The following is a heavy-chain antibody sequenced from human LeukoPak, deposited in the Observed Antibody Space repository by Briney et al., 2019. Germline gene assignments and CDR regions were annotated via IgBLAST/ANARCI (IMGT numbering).Heavy chain of an antibody. Sequence: SETLSLTCAVYGGSFSGYYWSWIRQPPGKGLEWIGEINHSGSTNYNPSLKSRVTISVDTSKNQFSLKLSSVTAADTAVYYCARQKGYCSSTSCYKTRSFDYWGQGTLVTVSS. D-gene: IGHD2-2*02. J-gene: IGHJ4*02. CDR1: GGSFSGYY. CDR3: ARQKGYCSSTSCYKTRSFDY. CDR2: INHSGST. V-gene: IGHV4-34*01.